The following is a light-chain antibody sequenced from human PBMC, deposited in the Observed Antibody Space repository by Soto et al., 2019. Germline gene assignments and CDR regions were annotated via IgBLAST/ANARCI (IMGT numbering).Light chain of an antibody. V-gene: IGKV1-5*01. CDR1: QSISSW. CDR3: QTYNSAPLT. J-gene: IGKJ4*01. CDR2: DAY. Sequence: DIQMTQSSSTLSASVGDRFTITCLASQSISSWLAWYQQKPGKATKLLIYDAYSLESGVTSRFSGSGSGTEFTLTISSLQPEDVATYYCQTYNSAPLTVGGGTKVEIK.